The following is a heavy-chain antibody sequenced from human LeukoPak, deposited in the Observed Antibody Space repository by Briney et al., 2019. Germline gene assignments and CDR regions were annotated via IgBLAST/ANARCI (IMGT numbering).Heavy chain of an antibody. CDR1: GFTFSTYS. CDR3: ARVAEAAAFDS. D-gene: IGHD6-13*01. Sequence: KPGGSLRLSCAASGFTFSTYSMNWVRQAPGKGLEWVSSISSNSRYGYYADSMRGRFTISRDNAKNSLYLQMNSLKPEDTAVYYCARVAEAAAFDSWGQGTLVTVSS. V-gene: IGHV3-21*06. CDR2: ISSNSRYG. J-gene: IGHJ4*02.